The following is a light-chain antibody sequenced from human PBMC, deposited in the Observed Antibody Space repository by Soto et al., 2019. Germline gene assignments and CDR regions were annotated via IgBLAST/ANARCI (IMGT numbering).Light chain of an antibody. CDR3: QHSHSTLSYT. CDR2: AAS. J-gene: IGKJ2*01. CDR1: QSISSY. Sequence: DIQMTQSPSSLSASVGDRVTITCRASQSISSYLNWYQQKPGKAPKLLIYAASSLQSGVPSRFSVSGSGSDFTLTISSLHPEDFATYYCQHSHSTLSYTFGQGTKLEIK. V-gene: IGKV1-39*01.